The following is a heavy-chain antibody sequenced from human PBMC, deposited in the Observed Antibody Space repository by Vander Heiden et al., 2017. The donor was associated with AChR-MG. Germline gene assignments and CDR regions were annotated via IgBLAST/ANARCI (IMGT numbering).Heavy chain of an antibody. CDR1: GYTFPAYY. CDR2: INHTKGDP. CDR3: GRGRIVSGLNHFDF. Sequence: QVQLVQSGAEVEKTGASVKVSCKPSGYTFPAYYIHWVRQAPGQGRDWMGWINHTKGDPKDAHDFRGRVTMPRYTPTSATYLELSSLRSHDTAVYFCGRGRIVSGLNHFDFW. J-gene: IGHJ4*01. D-gene: IGHD1-26*01. V-gene: IGHV1-2*07.